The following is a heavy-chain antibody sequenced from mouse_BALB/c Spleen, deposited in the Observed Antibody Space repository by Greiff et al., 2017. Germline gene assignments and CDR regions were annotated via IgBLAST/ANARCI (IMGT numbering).Heavy chain of an antibody. CDR1: GDSITSGY. CDR2: ISYSGST. J-gene: IGHJ1*01. Sequence: EVQLVESGPSLVKPSQTLSLTCSVTGDSITSGYWNWIRKFPGNKLEYMGYISYSGSTYYNPSLKSRISITRDTSKNQYYLQLNSVTTEDTATYYCARLRGNLNWYFDVWGAGTTVTVSS. V-gene: IGHV3-8*02. CDR3: ARLRGNLNWYFDV. D-gene: IGHD2-1*01.